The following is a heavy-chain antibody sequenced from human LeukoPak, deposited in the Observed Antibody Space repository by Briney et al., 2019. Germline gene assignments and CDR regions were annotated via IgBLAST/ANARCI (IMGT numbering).Heavy chain of an antibody. CDR1: GFTFSSYA. Sequence: PGGSLRLSCAASGFTFSSYAMSWVRQAPEKGLGWVSTISGSGDSTYYADSVKGRFTISRDNSKNTLHLQMNSLRAEDTAVYSCAKGRSGVSSAAINYWGQGTLVTVSS. CDR3: AKGRSGVSSAAINY. J-gene: IGHJ4*02. D-gene: IGHD2-2*01. CDR2: ISGSGDST. V-gene: IGHV3-23*01.